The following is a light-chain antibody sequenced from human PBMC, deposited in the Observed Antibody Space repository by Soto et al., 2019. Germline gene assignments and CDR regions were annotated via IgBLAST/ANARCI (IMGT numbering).Light chain of an antibody. CDR1: QSISSY. CDR2: AAS. V-gene: IGKV1-39*01. Sequence: DIQMPQSPSSLSASVGDRVTITCRASQSISSYLNWYQQKPGKAPKLLIYAASSLQSGVPSRFSGSGSGTDFTLTISSLQPEDFATYYCQQSYSTPYITFGPGTKVDIK. CDR3: QQSYSTPYIT. J-gene: IGKJ3*01.